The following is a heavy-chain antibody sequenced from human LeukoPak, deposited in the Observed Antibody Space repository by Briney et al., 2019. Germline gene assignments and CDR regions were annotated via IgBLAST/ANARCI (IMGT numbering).Heavy chain of an antibody. CDR2: IYHSGST. CDR3: ARDRITMVRGVIYDY. D-gene: IGHD3-10*01. Sequence: SETLSLTCTVSGYSISSGYYWGWIRQPPGKGLEWIGSIYHSGSTYYNPSLKNRVTISIDTSKNQFSLKLRSVTAPDTAVYYCARDRITMVRGVIYDYWGQGTRVIVSS. V-gene: IGHV4-38-2*02. J-gene: IGHJ4*02. CDR1: GYSISSGYY.